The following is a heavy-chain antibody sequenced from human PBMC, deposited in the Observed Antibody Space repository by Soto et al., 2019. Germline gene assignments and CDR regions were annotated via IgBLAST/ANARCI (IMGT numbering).Heavy chain of an antibody. CDR1: SSHNYKRMG. CDR2: IYWDDDK. D-gene: IGHD3-3*01. J-gene: IGHJ6*03. V-gene: IGHV2-5*02. CDR3: ADDVIRCFVEVMAV. Sequence: SSHNYKRMGVGWIRQPPGKALEWLALIYWDDDKRYSPSLKSRLTITKDTSKNQVVLTMTNMDPVDTATYFCADDVIRCFVEVMAVW.